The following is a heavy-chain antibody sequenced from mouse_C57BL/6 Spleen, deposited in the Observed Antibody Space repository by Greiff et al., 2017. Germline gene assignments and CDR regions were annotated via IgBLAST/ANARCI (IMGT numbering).Heavy chain of an antibody. V-gene: IGHV1-80*01. CDR1: GYAFSSYW. CDR3: ARGDYEIAY. J-gene: IGHJ3*01. Sequence: QVQLKESGAELVKPGASVKISCKASGYAFSSYWMNWVKPRPGKGLEWIGQIYPGDGDTNYNGKFKGKATLTADKSSSTAYMQLSSLTSEDSAVYFCARGDYEIAYWGQGTLVTVSA. D-gene: IGHD2-4*01. CDR2: IYPGDGDT.